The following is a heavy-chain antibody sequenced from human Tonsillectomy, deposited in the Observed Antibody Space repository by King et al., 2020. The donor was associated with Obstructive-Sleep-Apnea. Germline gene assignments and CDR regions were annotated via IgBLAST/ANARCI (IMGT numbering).Heavy chain of an antibody. D-gene: IGHD3-16*01. V-gene: IGHV5-51*01. CDR1: GYIFTNSW. CDR2: IYPGDSDT. CDR3: ARPNMGVVDFLY. J-gene: IGHJ4*02. Sequence: DVQLVESGAELRKPGECLKISCVASGYIFTNSWIGWARQMPGKGLEWVGIIYPGDSDTRYSPSFEGQVTISADKSASTAYLQWNSLKASDSAMYYCARPNMGVVDFLYWGQGTLVTVSS.